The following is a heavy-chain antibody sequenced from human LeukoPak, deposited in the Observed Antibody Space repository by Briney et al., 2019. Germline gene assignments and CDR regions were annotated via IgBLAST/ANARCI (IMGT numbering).Heavy chain of an antibody. D-gene: IGHD1-26*01. CDR1: GFTFSTYS. CDR3: ARDIGGSYTAIDY. V-gene: IGHV3-48*04. CDR2: ISSSSSII. Sequence: GGTLRLSCAASGFTFSTYSMNWVRQAPGKGLEWVSFISSSSSIINHVDSVRGRFTISRDNAKNSLYLQMNSLRAEDTAVYYCARDIGGSYTAIDYWGQGTLVTVSS. J-gene: IGHJ4*02.